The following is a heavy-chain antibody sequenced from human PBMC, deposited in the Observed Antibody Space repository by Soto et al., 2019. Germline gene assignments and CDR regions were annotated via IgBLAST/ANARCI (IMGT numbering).Heavy chain of an antibody. CDR3: AGPATNYDFWSGLWI. J-gene: IGHJ4*02. Sequence: GESLKISCKGSGYSFTSYWIGWVRQMPGKGLEWMGIIYPGDSDTRYSPSFQGQVTISADKSISTAYLQWSSLKASDTAMYYCAGPATNYDFWSGLWIWGQGTLVTVSS. V-gene: IGHV5-51*01. CDR2: IYPGDSDT. D-gene: IGHD3-3*01. CDR1: GYSFTSYW.